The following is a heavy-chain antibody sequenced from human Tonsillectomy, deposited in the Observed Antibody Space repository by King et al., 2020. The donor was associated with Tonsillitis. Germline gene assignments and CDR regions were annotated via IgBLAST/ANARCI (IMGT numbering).Heavy chain of an antibody. CDR2: INHSGST. CDR3: ARRPTGDIGPQFDS. V-gene: IGHV4-34*01. D-gene: IGHD7-27*01. J-gene: IGHJ4*02. CDR1: GGSFSGYY. Sequence: VQLQQWGAGLLKPSETLSLTCAVYGGSFSGYYWSWIRQPPGKGLEWSGEINHSGSTNYNPSLKSRVTISVDTSKNQFSLKLSSVTAADTAVYYCARRPTGDIGPQFDSWGQGTLVTVSS.